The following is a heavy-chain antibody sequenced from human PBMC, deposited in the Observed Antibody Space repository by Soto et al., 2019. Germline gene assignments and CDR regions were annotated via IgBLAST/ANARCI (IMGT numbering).Heavy chain of an antibody. CDR1: GFTFSSYG. J-gene: IGHJ6*02. V-gene: IGHV3-33*01. CDR2: IWYDGSNK. CDR3: ARQPQTINYYYYGMDV. D-gene: IGHD1-20*01. Sequence: QVQLVESGGGVVQPGRSLRLSCAASGFTFSSYGMHWVRQAPGKGLEWVAVIWYDGSNKYYADSVKGRFTISRDNSKNTLYLQMNSLRAEDTAVYYCARQPQTINYYYYGMDVWGQGTTVTVSS.